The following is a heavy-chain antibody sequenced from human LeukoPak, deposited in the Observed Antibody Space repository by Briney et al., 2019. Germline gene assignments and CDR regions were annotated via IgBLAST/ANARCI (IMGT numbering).Heavy chain of an antibody. J-gene: IGHJ4*02. Sequence: SETLSLTCTVSGGSISSYYWSWIRQPPGKGLEWIGYIYYSGSTTYNPSLKSRVTMSVDTSKNQFSLKLSSVTAADTAVYYCARAPPYYYDSSGYKIEPFDYWGQGTLVTVSS. CDR3: ARAPPYYYDSSGYKIEPFDY. CDR2: IYYSGST. D-gene: IGHD3-22*01. V-gene: IGHV4-59*01. CDR1: GGSISSYY.